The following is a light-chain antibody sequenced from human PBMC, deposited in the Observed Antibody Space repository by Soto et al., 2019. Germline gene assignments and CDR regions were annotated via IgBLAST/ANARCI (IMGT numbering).Light chain of an antibody. V-gene: IGLV2-23*01. CDR1: STDVGNSKF. CDR2: EGT. CDR3: CSHAGTYTLV. J-gene: IGLJ3*02. Sequence: QSALTQPASVSGSPGQSLTISCTGSSTDVGNSKFVSWYQLHPGQAPKLMIYEGTKRPSGTSNRFPGSYSGNTASLTISGLQTEDEADYYCCSHAGTYTLVFGGGTKLTVL.